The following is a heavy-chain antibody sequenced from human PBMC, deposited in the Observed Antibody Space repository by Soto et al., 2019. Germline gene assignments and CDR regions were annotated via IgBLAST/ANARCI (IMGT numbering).Heavy chain of an antibody. V-gene: IGHV1-18*01. J-gene: IGHJ4*02. Sequence: ASGKVSCKASGYTFTNYGISWVRQAPGQGLEWMGWISPYKGNTYYAQNLQGRVTMTTDTSTYTAYMELRRLRSDDTAVYFCARDLDGSGSYYTDYWGQGTLVTVSS. D-gene: IGHD3-10*01. CDR1: GYTFTNYG. CDR3: ARDLDGSGSYYTDY. CDR2: ISPYKGNT.